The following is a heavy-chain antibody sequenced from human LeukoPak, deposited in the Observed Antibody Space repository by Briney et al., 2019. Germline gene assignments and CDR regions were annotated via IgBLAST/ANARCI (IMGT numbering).Heavy chain of an antibody. J-gene: IGHJ4*02. CDR2: IHPDGSTT. Sequence: GGSLRLSCAVSGFEFSDFSMNWVRQVPGKGLVWVSRIHPDGSTTTYADSVKGRFTISRDNAKNTLHLQMNSLRAEDTAVYYCARDRALYGTGPHFGDWGQGIQVTVSS. CDR3: ARDRALYGTGPHFGD. CDR1: GFEFSDFS. V-gene: IGHV3-74*01. D-gene: IGHD3-16*01.